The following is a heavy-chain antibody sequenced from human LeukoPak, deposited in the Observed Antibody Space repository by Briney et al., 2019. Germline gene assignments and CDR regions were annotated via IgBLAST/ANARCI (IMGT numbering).Heavy chain of an antibody. CDR2: ISGSGGST. V-gene: IGHV3-23*01. J-gene: IGHJ5*02. CDR3: AKDRAVARFLDP. D-gene: IGHD6-19*01. Sequence: PGGSLRLSCAASGFTFSSYAMRWVRQAPGKGLEWVSAISGSGGSTYYADSVKGRFTISRDNSKNTLYLQMNSLRAEDTAVYYCAKDRAVARFLDPWGQGTLVTVSS. CDR1: GFTFSSYA.